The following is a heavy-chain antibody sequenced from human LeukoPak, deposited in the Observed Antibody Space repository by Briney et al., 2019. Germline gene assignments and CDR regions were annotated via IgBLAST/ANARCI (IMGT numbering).Heavy chain of an antibody. J-gene: IGHJ5*02. D-gene: IGHD6-13*01. CDR1: GFIFSSNG. CDR2: ISYDGKNK. Sequence: GRSLRLSCVASGFIFSSNGMHWVRQAPGKGLEWVALISYDGKNKYYADSVKGRFTISRDDSMNTLYLQMNSLRAEDTALYYCANVPYSSSWYPGTWGQGTLVTVSS. CDR3: ANVPYSSSWYPGT. V-gene: IGHV3-30*18.